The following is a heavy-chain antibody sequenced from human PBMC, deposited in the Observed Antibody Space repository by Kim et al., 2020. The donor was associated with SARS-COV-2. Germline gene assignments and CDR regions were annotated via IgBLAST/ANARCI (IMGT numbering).Heavy chain of an antibody. J-gene: IGHJ4*02. Sequence: GNTGYAQKFQGRVTMTRNTSISTAYMELSSLRSEDTAVYYCAVPGIAAAGWGQGTLVTVSS. CDR2: GNT. D-gene: IGHD6-13*01. V-gene: IGHV1-8*01. CDR3: AVPGIAAAG.